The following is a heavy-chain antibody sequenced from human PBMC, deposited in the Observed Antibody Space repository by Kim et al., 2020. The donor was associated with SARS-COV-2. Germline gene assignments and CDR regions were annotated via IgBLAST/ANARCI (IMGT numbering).Heavy chain of an antibody. CDR1: GFTFSSYW. CDR3: ARTYYDFWSGYYGAYYFDY. D-gene: IGHD3-3*01. J-gene: IGHJ4*02. Sequence: GGSLRLSCAASGFTFSSYWMSWVRQAPGKGLEWVANIKQDGSEKYYVDSVKGRFTISRDNAKNSLYLQMNSLRAEDTAVYYCARTYYDFWSGYYGAYYFDYWGQGTLVTVSS. CDR2: IKQDGSEK. V-gene: IGHV3-7*03.